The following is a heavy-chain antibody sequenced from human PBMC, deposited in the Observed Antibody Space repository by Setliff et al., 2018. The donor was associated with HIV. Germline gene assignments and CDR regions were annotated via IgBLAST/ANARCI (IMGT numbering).Heavy chain of an antibody. CDR2: SHTSGNT. J-gene: IGHJ4*02. CDR3: ARHAIDSGGYYSQFDY. CDR1: GGSISRYY. V-gene: IGHV4-4*09. D-gene: IGHD3-22*01. Sequence: SETLSLTCTVSGGSISRYYWSWIRQPPGKGLEWIGYSHTSGNTNYNPSLKSRVTISVDTSKNQFSLKLSSVTAADTAVYYCARHAIDSGGYYSQFDYWGLGTLVTVSS.